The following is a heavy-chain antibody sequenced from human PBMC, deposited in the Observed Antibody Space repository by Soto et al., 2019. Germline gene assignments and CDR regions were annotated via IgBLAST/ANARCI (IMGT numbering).Heavy chain of an antibody. CDR1: GFTFSSYW. D-gene: IGHD2-8*01. J-gene: IGHJ6*03. Sequence: EVQLVESGGGLVQPGGSLRLSCAASGFTFSSYWMHWVRQAPGKGLVWVSRINSDGSSTSYADSVKGRFTISRDNAKNTLYLQMNSLRAEDTAVYYCARDGASPIVLMSGNYYYYMDVWVKGTTVTVSS. CDR3: ARDGASPIVLMSGNYYYYMDV. V-gene: IGHV3-74*01. CDR2: INSDGSST.